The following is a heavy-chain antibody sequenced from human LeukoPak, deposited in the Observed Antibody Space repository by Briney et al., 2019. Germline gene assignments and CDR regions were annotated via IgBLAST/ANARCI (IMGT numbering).Heavy chain of an antibody. V-gene: IGHV4-4*07. CDR1: GGSINNYY. CDR3: ARGWTPLAYFDY. CDR2: IYSSGRS. D-gene: IGHD2-15*01. J-gene: IGHJ4*02. Sequence: SETLSLTCTVSGGSINNYYWSWIRQPAGKGLEWIGRIYSSGRSSYNPSLQSRVTMSLDTSKNQFSLKLSSVTAADTAVYYCARGWTPLAYFDYWGQGTLVTVSS.